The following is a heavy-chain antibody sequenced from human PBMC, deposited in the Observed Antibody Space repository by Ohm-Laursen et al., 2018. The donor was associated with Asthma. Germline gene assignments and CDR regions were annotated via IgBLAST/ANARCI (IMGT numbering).Heavy chain of an antibody. CDR2: IGNSGSAI. Sequence: SLRLSCTASGFTFSDYYMSFIRQAPGKGLEWVSYIGNSGSAIYYADSVKGRFTLSRDNAKNSLYLQMNSLRAEDTAVYYCARDGSYCSSTSCDWFDPWGQGTLVTVSS. CDR1: GFTFSDYY. J-gene: IGHJ5*02. CDR3: ARDGSYCSSTSCDWFDP. D-gene: IGHD2-2*01. V-gene: IGHV3-11*04.